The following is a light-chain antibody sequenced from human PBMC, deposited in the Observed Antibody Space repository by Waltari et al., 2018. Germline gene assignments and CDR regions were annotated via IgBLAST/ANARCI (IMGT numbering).Light chain of an antibody. CDR3: QSYDSSLSGPL. CDR2: GNT. CDR1: SSNIGSIYD. V-gene: IGLV1-40*01. J-gene: IGLJ2*01. Sequence: QSVLTQPPSVSGAPGQTVTISCTGSSSNIGSIYDVHWYQQLPGTAPKLLIYGNTNRPAGVPDRFSGSKSGTSASLAITGLQAEDEADYYCQSYDSSLSGPLFGGGTKLTVL.